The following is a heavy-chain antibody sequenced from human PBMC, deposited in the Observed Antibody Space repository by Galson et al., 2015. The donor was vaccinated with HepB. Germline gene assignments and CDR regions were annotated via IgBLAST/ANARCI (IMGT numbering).Heavy chain of an antibody. V-gene: IGHV1-69*13. CDR1: GGTFSSYA. D-gene: IGHD3-3*01. J-gene: IGHJ5*02. CDR2: IIPIFGTA. Sequence: SVKVSCKASGGTFSSYAISWVRQAPGQGLEWMGGIIPIFGTANYAQKFQGRVTITAGESTSTAYMELSSLRSEDTAVYYCANNSLTYYDFWSGSVGFDPWGQGTLVTASS. CDR3: ANNSLTYYDFWSGSVGFDP.